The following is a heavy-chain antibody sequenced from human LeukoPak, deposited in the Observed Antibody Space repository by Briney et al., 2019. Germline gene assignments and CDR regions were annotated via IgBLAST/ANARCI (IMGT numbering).Heavy chain of an antibody. CDR2: VYKDGKM. CDR1: GFTVSSTY. Sequence: GGSLRLSCAASGFTVSSTYMSWVRQSPGKGLEWVSVVYKDGKMFYIDSVKGRFAISRDTSKNTVYLQMNNLRAEDTAVYYCASRHCSGGDCYFAGADPFDHWGQGTLVTVSS. CDR3: ASRHCSGGDCYFAGADPFDH. V-gene: IGHV3-53*01. J-gene: IGHJ4*02. D-gene: IGHD2-21*01.